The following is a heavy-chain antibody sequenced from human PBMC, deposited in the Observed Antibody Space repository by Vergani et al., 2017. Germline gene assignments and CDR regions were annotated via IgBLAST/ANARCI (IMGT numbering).Heavy chain of an antibody. V-gene: IGHV3-9*01. Sequence: EVQLVESGGGLVQPGRSLRLSCAASGFTFDDYAMHWVRQAPGKGLEWVSGISWNSGSIGYADSVKGRFTISRDNAKNSLYLQMNSLRAEDTALYYCAQIAAAGTAGFDYWGQGTLVTVSS. CDR1: GFTFDDYA. CDR2: ISWNSGSI. J-gene: IGHJ4*02. CDR3: AQIAAAGTAGFDY. D-gene: IGHD6-13*01.